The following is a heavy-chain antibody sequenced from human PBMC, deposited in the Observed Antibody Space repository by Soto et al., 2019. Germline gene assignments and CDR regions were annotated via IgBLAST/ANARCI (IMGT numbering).Heavy chain of an antibody. CDR1: GGSISSGGYY. V-gene: IGHV4-31*03. J-gene: IGHJ4*02. Sequence: QVQLQESGPGLVKPSQTLSLTCTVSGGSISSGGYYWSWIRQHPGKGLEWIGYIYYSGSTYYNPSLKSRXXIXVXXSKNQFSLKLSSVTDADTAVYYCARLDSSGQNFDYWGQGTLVTVSS. D-gene: IGHD3-22*01. CDR2: IYYSGST. CDR3: ARLDSSGQNFDY.